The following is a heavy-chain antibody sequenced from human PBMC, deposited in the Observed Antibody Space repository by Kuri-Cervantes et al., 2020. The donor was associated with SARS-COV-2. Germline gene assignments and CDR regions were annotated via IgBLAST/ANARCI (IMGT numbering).Heavy chain of an antibody. CDR3: ARIVGGGSWFDP. CDR1: GFTFSSYW. D-gene: IGHD1-26*01. CDR2: ISSSSSYT. V-gene: IGHV3-21*01. Sequence: GESLKISCTASGFTFSSYWMHWVRQAPGKGLVWVSYISSSSSYTNYADSVKGRFTISRDNAKNSLYLQMNSLRAEDTAVYYCARIVGGGSWFDPWGQGTLVTVSS. J-gene: IGHJ5*02.